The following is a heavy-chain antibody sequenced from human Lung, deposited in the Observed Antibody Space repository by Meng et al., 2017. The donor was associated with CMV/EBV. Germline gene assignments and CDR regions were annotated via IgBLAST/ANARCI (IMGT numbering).Heavy chain of an antibody. Sequence: GESXKISXVVSGFNLRDYEVNWVRQAPGKGLEWVAYMTTSGNSIHYAASVRGRFTISRDNAQNSFFLHMDSLRVEDTAVYYCARDMDYTSAAYDYWGQGTLVTVSS. CDR2: MTTSGNSI. V-gene: IGHV3-48*03. D-gene: IGHD2-2*02. CDR1: GFNLRDYE. J-gene: IGHJ4*02. CDR3: ARDMDYTSAAYDY.